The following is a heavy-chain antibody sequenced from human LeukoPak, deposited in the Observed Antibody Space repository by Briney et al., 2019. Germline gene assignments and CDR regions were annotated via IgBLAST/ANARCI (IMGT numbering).Heavy chain of an antibody. CDR3: AKGAVGTIFGVVTRTYYFDY. D-gene: IGHD3-3*01. J-gene: IGHJ4*02. Sequence: GGSLRLSCAASGFTFSSYAMSWVRQAPGKGLEWVSAISGSGGSTYYADSVKGRFTISRDNSKNTLYLQMNSLRAEDTAVYYCAKGAVGTIFGVVTRTYYFDYWGQGTLVTVSS. CDR1: GFTFSSYA. CDR2: ISGSGGST. V-gene: IGHV3-23*01.